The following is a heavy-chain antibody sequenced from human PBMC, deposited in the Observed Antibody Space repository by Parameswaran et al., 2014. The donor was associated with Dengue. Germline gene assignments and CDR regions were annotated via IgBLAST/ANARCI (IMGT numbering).Heavy chain of an antibody. Sequence: KSGPTLVKPTQTLTLTCTFSGFSLSTSGNCVSWIRQPPGKALEWLARIDWDDDKYYNSSLETRLTISKDTSKNHVVLTVTNMDPVDTATYYCAHITRHSGKDPGYYYYYMDVWGKGTTVTVSS. V-gene: IGHV2-70*11. J-gene: IGHJ6*03. CDR2: IDWDDDK. CDR1: GFSLSTSGNC. CDR3: AHITRHSGKDPGYYYYYMDV. D-gene: IGHD1-26*01.